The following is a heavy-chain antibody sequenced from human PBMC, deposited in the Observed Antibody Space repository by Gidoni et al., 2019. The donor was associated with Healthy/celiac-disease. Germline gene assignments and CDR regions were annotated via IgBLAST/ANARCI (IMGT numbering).Heavy chain of an antibody. D-gene: IGHD3-3*01. CDR1: GGSISSGGYY. V-gene: IGHV4-31*03. CDR3: ARGADFWSGYYYYYMDV. J-gene: IGHJ6*03. Sequence: QVQLQESGPGLVKPSQTLSLTCPVPGGSISSGGYYWSWIRQHPGKGLEWIGYIYYSGSTYYNPSLKSRVTISVDTSKNQFSLKLSSVTAADTAVYYCARGADFWSGYYYYYMDVWGKGTTVTVSS. CDR2: IYYSGST.